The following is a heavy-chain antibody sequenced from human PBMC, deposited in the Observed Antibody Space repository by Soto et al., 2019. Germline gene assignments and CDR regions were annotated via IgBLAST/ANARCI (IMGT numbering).Heavy chain of an antibody. D-gene: IGHD3-16*02. CDR1: GGSITGGFSY. V-gene: IGHV4-31*03. CDR3: ARSLPGRTIVDIDI. Sequence: QLQLRQSGPGLVQPAQTLSLTCTVDGGSITGGFSYWTWVRQHPGKGLEWIGHIYYSGTAYYNPSLESRVVISVNPSHTRFSLNLSAVTAADTAMYFCARSLPGRTIVDIDIWGEGTTVTVSS. J-gene: IGHJ6*03. CDR2: IYYSGTA.